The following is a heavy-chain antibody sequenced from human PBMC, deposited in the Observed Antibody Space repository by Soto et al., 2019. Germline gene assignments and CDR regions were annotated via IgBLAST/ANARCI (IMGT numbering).Heavy chain of an antibody. J-gene: IGHJ3*02. CDR1: GYSFTSYW. D-gene: IGHD3-22*01. Sequence: LKISFKGSGYSFTSYWIGWVRQMPGKGLEWMGIIYPGDSDTRYSPSFQGQVTISADKSISTAYLQWSSLKASDTAMYYCARPITMIVVDTDAFDIWGQGTMVTVSS. CDR2: IYPGDSDT. V-gene: IGHV5-51*01. CDR3: ARPITMIVVDTDAFDI.